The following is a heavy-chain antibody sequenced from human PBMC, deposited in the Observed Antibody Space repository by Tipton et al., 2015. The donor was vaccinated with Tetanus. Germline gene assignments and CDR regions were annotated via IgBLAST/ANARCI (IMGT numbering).Heavy chain of an antibody. J-gene: IGHJ4*02. V-gene: IGHV4-31*03. Sequence: TLSLTCTASGGSLISGGYYWSWIRQHPGEGLEWIGYISHSGTTYYNPSLKSRVTISVDTSKSQFSLNLSSVTAADAAVYYCARENWSYGNSFDYWGQGIQVTVSS. CDR2: ISHSGTT. CDR3: ARENWSYGNSFDY. CDR1: GGSLISGGYY. D-gene: IGHD3-16*01.